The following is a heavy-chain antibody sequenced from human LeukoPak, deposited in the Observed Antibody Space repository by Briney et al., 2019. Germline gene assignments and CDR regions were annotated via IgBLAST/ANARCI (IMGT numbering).Heavy chain of an antibody. V-gene: IGHV1-8*02. D-gene: IGHD1-26*01. Sequence: ASVKVSCKASGYPFSSYGISWVRQAPGQGLEWMGWMNPNSGNTGYAQKFQGRVTMTRNTSISTAYMELSSLRSEDTAVYYCARAYSGRYFDYWGQGTLVTVSS. J-gene: IGHJ4*02. CDR2: MNPNSGNT. CDR3: ARAYSGRYFDY. CDR1: GYPFSSYG.